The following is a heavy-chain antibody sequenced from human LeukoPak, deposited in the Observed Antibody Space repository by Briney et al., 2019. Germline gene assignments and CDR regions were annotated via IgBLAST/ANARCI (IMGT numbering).Heavy chain of an antibody. D-gene: IGHD3-10*01. CDR3: ARAQGGRFGDYYYYYMDV. V-gene: IGHV1-69*13. CDR2: IIPIFGTA. CDR1: GGTFSSYA. J-gene: IGHJ6*03. Sequence: SVKVSCKASGGTFSSYAISWVRQAPGQGLEWMGGIIPIFGTANYAQKFQGRVTITADESTSTAYMELSSLRSEDTAVYYFARAQGGRFGDYYYYYMDVWGKGTTVTVSS.